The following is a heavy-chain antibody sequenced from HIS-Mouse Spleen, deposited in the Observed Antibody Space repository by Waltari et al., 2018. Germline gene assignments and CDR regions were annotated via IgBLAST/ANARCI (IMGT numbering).Heavy chain of an antibody. V-gene: IGHV4-39*07. J-gene: IGHJ2*01. CDR2: IYYSWST. CDR1: GGSISSSSYY. Sequence: QLQLQESGPGLVKPSETLSLTCTVSGGSISSSSYYWGCIRQPPGKGLEWIGSIYYSWSTYDRPSLKSRVTISVDTSKNQLSLKLSSVTAADTAVYYCAREIPYSSSWYDWYFDLWGRGTLVTVSS. D-gene: IGHD6-13*01. CDR3: AREIPYSSSWYDWYFDL.